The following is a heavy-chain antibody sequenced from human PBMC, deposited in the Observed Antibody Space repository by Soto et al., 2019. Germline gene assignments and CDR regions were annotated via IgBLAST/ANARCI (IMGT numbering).Heavy chain of an antibody. CDR2: INAGNGDT. V-gene: IGHV1-3*01. Sequence: QVQLVQSGAEVKKPGASVNVSCKASRYSFTTYALHWVRQAPGQRLEWMGWINAGNGDTKYSEKFQGRVTITRDTSANPAYMELSSLRSEDTSVYYCARDPGTGAALRAYHFDYWGQGTLVTVSS. CDR1: RYSFTTYA. J-gene: IGHJ4*02. D-gene: IGHD7-27*01. CDR3: ARDPGTGAALRAYHFDY.